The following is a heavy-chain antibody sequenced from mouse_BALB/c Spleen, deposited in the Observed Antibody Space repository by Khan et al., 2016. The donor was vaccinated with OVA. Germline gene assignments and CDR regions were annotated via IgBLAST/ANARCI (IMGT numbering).Heavy chain of an antibody. J-gene: IGHJ2*02. V-gene: IGHV3-2*02. CDR2: ISYSGST. CDR1: GYSITSNYA. D-gene: IGHD1-1*01. CDR3: ARGNYYGYYFDY. Sequence: EVELVESGPGLVKPSQSLSLTCTVTGYSITSNYAWNWIRQFPGNKLEWMGYISYSGSTTYNPSLKSRISFTRDTSKNPFFLQLKTVTTEDTATYYCARGNYYGYYFDYRGQGTSLTVAS.